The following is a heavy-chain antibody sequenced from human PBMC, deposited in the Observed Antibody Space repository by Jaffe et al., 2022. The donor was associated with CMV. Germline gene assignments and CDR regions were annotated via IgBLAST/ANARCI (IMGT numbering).Heavy chain of an antibody. V-gene: IGHV3-15*01. Sequence: EVQLVESGGGLVKPGGSLRLSCAASGFTFSNAWMSWVRQAPGKGLEWVGRIKSKTDGGTTDYAAPVKGRFTISRDDSKNTLYLQMNSLKTEDTAVYYCTTGPTEATVTTLPSGMDVWGQGTTVTVSS. D-gene: IGHD4-17*01. J-gene: IGHJ6*02. CDR2: IKSKTDGGTT. CDR1: GFTFSNAW. CDR3: TTGPTEATVTTLPSGMDV.